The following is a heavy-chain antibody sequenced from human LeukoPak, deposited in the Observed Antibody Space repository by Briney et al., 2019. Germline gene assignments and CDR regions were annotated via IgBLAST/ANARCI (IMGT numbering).Heavy chain of an antibody. CDR2: ISSSGGTI. V-gene: IGHV3-48*03. D-gene: IGHD1-1*01. J-gene: IGHJ4*02. Sequence: PGGSLRLSCAASGFTFSSYEMNWVRQTPGKGLEWLSYISSSGGTIYYADSVKGRFTISRDNAKSSLYLQMNGLRAEDTAVYYCARDSRRQLFDYWGQGTLVTVSS. CDR1: GFTFSSYE. CDR3: ARDSRRQLFDY.